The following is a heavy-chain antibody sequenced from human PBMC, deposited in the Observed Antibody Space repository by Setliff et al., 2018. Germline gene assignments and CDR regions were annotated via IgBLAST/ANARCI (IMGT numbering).Heavy chain of an antibody. Sequence: PSETLSLTCTVSGGSISSYYWSWIRQPAGKGLEWIGHIYIGGSANYNPSLKSRVTMSIDTSKNQFSPKLNSVTAADMAVYYCAREQWLDPPGYYYMDGWAKGTTVTVSS. V-gene: IGHV4-4*07. J-gene: IGHJ6*03. D-gene: IGHD6-19*01. CDR2: IYIGGSA. CDR3: AREQWLDPPGYYYMDG. CDR1: GGSISSYY.